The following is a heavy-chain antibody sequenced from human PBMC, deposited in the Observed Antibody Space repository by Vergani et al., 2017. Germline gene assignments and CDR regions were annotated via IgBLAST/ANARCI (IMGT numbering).Heavy chain of an antibody. D-gene: IGHD6-6*01. V-gene: IGHV1-69*04. Sequence: QVQLVQSGAEVKKPGSSVKVSCKASGGTFSSYAISWVRQAPGQGLEWMGRIIPILGIANYAQKFQGRVTITADKSTSTAYMDLSSLRSEDTAVYYCARDLLYSSSSPFDYWGQGTLVTVSS. CDR3: ARDLLYSSSSPFDY. CDR1: GGTFSSYA. CDR2: IIPILGIA. J-gene: IGHJ4*02.